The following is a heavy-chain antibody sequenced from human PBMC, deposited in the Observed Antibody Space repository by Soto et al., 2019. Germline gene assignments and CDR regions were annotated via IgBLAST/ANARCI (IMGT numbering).Heavy chain of an antibody. V-gene: IGHV3-64*02. CDR1: GFTFSSFA. CDR3: ARGRYSSDVGVGMEV. J-gene: IGHJ6*02. Sequence: LRLSCAASGFTFSSFAMHWVRQAPGKGLEYVSGISSNGGNTYYEDSVKGRFTISRDNPKNTLYLQMGSLRPEDMAVYYCARGRYSSDVGVGMEVWGQGTTVTVSS. CDR2: ISSNGGNT. D-gene: IGHD6-25*01.